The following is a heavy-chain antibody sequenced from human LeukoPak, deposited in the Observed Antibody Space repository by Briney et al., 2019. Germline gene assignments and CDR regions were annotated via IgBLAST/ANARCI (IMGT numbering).Heavy chain of an antibody. CDR1: DGSLSGYY. CDR2: INHSGST. D-gene: IGHD4-17*01. J-gene: IGHJ6*03. CDR3: ARNQRPPLRLYYSFMDV. V-gene: IGHV4-34*01. Sequence: SETLSLTCAVYDGSLSGYYWSWIRQSPGKGLEWIGEINHSGSTNYNPSLQSRVTISVDTPKNQLSLELNSVTAADTAVYYCARNQRPPLRLYYSFMDVWGKGTTVTVSS.